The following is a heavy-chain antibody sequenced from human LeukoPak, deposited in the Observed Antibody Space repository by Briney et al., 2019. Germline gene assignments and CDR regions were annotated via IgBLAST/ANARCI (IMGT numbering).Heavy chain of an antibody. CDR2: IYYSGST. CDR1: GGSISSYY. Sequence: SETLSLTCTVSGGSISSYYWSWIRQPPGKGLEWIGYIYYSGSTNYNPSLKSRVTISVDTSKNQFSLKLSSVTAADTAVYYCARERGYSGYDYWGQGTLVTVSS. CDR3: ARERGYSGYDY. D-gene: IGHD5-12*01. J-gene: IGHJ4*02. V-gene: IGHV4-59*01.